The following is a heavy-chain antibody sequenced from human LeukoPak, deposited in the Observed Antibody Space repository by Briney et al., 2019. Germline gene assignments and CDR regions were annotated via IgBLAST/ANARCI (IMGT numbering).Heavy chain of an antibody. V-gene: IGHV3-74*01. CDR1: GFTFSSYW. CDR2: INSDGSST. J-gene: IGHJ6*03. D-gene: IGHD3-10*01. CDR3: AKDSRFGYYMDV. Sequence: GGSLRLSCAASGFTFSSYWMHWVRQAPGKGLVWVSRINSDGSSTYYADSVKGRFTISRDNSKDTLYLQMNSLRAEDTAVYYCAKDSRFGYYMDVWGKGTTVTVSS.